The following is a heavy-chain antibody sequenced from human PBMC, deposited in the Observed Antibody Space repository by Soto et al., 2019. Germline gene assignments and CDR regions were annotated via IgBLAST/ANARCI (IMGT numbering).Heavy chain of an antibody. Sequence: QVQLEESGGGLVKPGGSLRLSCAASGFTFSAVYMSWIRQAPNKGLEYISYISSSGTSANYADSVKGRFTISSNNAKNSQYLQMNSLIAEDTTVYYCARDRGAVTGQNFDYWGQGALVTVSS. J-gene: IGHJ4*02. CDR2: ISSSGTSA. CDR3: ARDRGAVTGQNFDY. V-gene: IGHV3-11*05. CDR1: GFTFSAVY. D-gene: IGHD6-19*01.